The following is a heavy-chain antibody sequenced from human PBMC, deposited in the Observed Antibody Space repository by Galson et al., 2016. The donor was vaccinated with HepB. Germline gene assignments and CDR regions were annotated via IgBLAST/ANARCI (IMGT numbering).Heavy chain of an antibody. V-gene: IGHV5-51*01. J-gene: IGHJ2*01. CDR3: ARRDDAYWYFDL. Sequence: QSGAEVKKPGESLKISCKGSGSSFTKYWIGWVRQMPGKGLEWMGAISPSDSDSTYSPSFRGQVTISADKSITTAYLQWSSLKASDSAIYYCARRDDAYWYFDLWGRGTLVTVSS. CDR1: GSSFTKYW. CDR2: ISPSDSDS.